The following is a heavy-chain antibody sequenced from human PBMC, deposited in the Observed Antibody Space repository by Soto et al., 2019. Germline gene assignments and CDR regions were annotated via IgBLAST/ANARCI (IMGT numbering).Heavy chain of an antibody. V-gene: IGHV3-33*05. Sequence: QVQLVESGGGVIQPGGSLSLSCAASRFSIIRHGLHWLRQAPGKGPESVALISYDGTSTFYADSVKDRFTISRDNSKNTLSLPMTSLRADDTAVYFCAREGNTATTYYYHMDLWGKGTTVTVSS. J-gene: IGHJ6*03. D-gene: IGHD4-17*01. CDR2: ISYDGTST. CDR3: AREGNTATTYYYHMDL. CDR1: RFSIIRHG.